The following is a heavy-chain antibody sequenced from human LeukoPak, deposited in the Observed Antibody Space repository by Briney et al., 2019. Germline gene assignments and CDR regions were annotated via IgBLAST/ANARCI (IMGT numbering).Heavy chain of an antibody. CDR2: ISAYHGNT. CDR3: ARVSYYYDSSGYYDPDY. D-gene: IGHD3-22*01. CDR1: GYTFTSYG. Sequence: ASVKVSCKASGYTFTSYGISWVRQAPGQGLEWMGWISAYHGNTNYAQKLQGRVTMTTDTSTSTAYMELRSLRSDDTAVYYCARVSYYYDSSGYYDPDYWGQGTLVTVSS. V-gene: IGHV1-18*01. J-gene: IGHJ4*02.